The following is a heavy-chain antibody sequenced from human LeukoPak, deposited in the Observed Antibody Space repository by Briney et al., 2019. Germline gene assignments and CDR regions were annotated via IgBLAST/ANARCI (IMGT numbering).Heavy chain of an antibody. J-gene: IGHJ4*02. CDR1: GGSFSGYY. CDR2: INHSGST. D-gene: IGHD3-10*01. CDR3: ARQVSGSYSRHFDY. Sequence: SETLSLTCAVYGGSFSGYYWSWIRQPPGKGLEWIGEINHSGSTNYNPSLKSRVTISVDTSKNQFSLKLSSVTAADTAVYYCARQVSGSYSRHFDYWGQGTLVTVSS. V-gene: IGHV4-34*01.